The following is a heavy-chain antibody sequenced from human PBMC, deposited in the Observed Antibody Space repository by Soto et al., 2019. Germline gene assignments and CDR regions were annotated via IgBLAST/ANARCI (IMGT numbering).Heavy chain of an antibody. Sequence: EVQLLESGGGLVQPGGSLRLSCAASGFPLSTYGMSWVRQAPGKGLEWVSSMTGTGGDTDYADSVKGRFTSSRDNSNNMLYLQMNSLKVEDTAVYYCARIRGYWYGLDVWGQGTTITVSS. CDR1: GFPLSTYG. CDR3: ARIRGYWYGLDV. J-gene: IGHJ6*02. CDR2: MTGTGGDT. V-gene: IGHV3-23*01.